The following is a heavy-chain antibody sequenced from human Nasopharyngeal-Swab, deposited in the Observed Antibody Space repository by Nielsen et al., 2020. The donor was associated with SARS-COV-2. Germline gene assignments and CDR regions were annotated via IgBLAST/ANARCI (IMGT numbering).Heavy chain of an antibody. CDR2: INSSSSSI. J-gene: IGHJ4*02. D-gene: IGHD4-23*01. V-gene: IGHV3-48*02. Sequence: GGSLRLSCAASGFTFSSYSMNWVRQAPGRGLEWIAYINSSSSSIYYAESVKGRFTISRDNARNTLFLQMNSLRDEDTAVYYCARPTSVAQRAQAYWGQGTLVTVSS. CDR3: ARPTSVAQRAQAY. CDR1: GFTFSSYS.